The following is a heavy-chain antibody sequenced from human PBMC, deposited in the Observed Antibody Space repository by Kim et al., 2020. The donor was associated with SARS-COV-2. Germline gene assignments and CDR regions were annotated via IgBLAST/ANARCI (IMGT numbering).Heavy chain of an antibody. V-gene: IGHV6-1*01. CDR2: TYYRSKWYN. Sequence: SQTLSLTCAISGDSVSSNSAAWNWIRQSPSRGLEWLGRTYYRSKWYNDYAVSVKSRITINPDTSKNQFSLQLNSVTPEDTAVYYCARGTYYYDSSGYFFDYWGQRTLVTVSS. J-gene: IGHJ4*02. D-gene: IGHD3-22*01. CDR1: GDSVSSNSAA. CDR3: ARGTYYYDSSGYFFDY.